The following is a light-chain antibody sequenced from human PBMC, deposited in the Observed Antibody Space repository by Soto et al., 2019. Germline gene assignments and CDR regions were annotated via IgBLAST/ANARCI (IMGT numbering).Light chain of an antibody. CDR2: DVN. Sequence: QSVLTQPPSVPGSPGQSVAISCTGTSSDVGNSNGVSWYHQPPGTAPKLIIYDVNNRPSGVPDRFSGSKSGNTASLTISGLQAEDEGDYYCSSYTSRSTYVFGTGTKVTVL. CDR1: SSDVGNSNG. J-gene: IGLJ1*01. CDR3: SSYTSRSTYV. V-gene: IGLV2-18*02.